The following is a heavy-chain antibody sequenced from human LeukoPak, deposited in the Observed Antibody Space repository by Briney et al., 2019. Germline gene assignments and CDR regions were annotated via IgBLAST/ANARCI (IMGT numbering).Heavy chain of an antibody. CDR3: AKDMGAAGAGYGWFDR. CDR1: GFTFSSYA. J-gene: IGHJ5*02. V-gene: IGHV3-23*01. Sequence: PGGSLTLSCAASGFTFSSYALRWVRQAPGKELAWVSAINGSGGSKYYADSVKGRFTISRDNSKNTLYLQMNSLRAEDTAVYYCAKDMGAAGAGYGWFDRWGQGTLVTVSS. CDR2: INGSGGSK. D-gene: IGHD6-13*01.